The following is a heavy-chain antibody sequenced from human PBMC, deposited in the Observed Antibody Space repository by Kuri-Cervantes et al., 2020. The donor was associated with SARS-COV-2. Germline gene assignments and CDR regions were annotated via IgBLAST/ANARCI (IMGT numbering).Heavy chain of an antibody. D-gene: IGHD4-17*01. Sequence: GESLKISCTASGFIFSDYYMTWIRQAPGKGLEWVSNIGPSGTTKYYADSVKGRFTISRDNAKNSLYLQMSSLRAEDTAMYYCAKVRPRNTYDYGDYGGLDVWGKGTTVTVSS. CDR2: IGPSGTTK. CDR1: GFIFSDYY. V-gene: IGHV3-11*04. CDR3: AKVRPRNTYDYGDYGGLDV. J-gene: IGHJ6*04.